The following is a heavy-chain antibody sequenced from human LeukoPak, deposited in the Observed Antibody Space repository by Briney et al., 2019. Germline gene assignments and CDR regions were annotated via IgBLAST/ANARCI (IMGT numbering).Heavy chain of an antibody. D-gene: IGHD1-26*01. CDR3: ARDTGAVGATIDY. CDR2: IIPIFGTA. Sequence: ASVKVSCKASGGTFSSYAISWVRQAPGQGLEWMGGIIPIFGTANYAQKFQGRVTITADKSTSTAYMELSSLRSEDTAVYYCARDTGAVGATIDYWGQGTLVTVSS. CDR1: GGTFSSYA. V-gene: IGHV1-69*06. J-gene: IGHJ4*02.